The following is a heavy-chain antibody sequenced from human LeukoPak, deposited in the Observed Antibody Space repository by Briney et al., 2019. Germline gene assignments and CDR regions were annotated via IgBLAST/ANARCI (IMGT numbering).Heavy chain of an antibody. CDR3: ARDEHQYYSESSGRFDY. J-gene: IGHJ4*02. Sequence: GGSLRLSCVASGFTFSFYWMGWVRQAPGKGLGWVANIKQDGSEKYYVDSARGRFTISRDNAKNSLYLQMNSLRAEDTAVYYCARDEHQYYSESSGRFDYWGQGTLVTVSS. CDR2: IKQDGSEK. D-gene: IGHD3-22*01. CDR1: GFTFSFYW. V-gene: IGHV3-7*04.